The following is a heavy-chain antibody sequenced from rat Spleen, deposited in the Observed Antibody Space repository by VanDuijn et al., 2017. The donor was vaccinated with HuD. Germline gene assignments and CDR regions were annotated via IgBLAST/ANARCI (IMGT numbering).Heavy chain of an antibody. D-gene: IGHD1-9*01. CDR2: ISYGDSSGHSST. J-gene: IGHJ3*01. CDR3: ARRHYGYTDYFDY. V-gene: IGHV5-29*01. CDR1: GFTFNKYD. Sequence: EVQLVESGGGSVQPGRSLKLSCAASGFTFNKYDMAWVRQSPTKGLEWVATISYGDSSGHSSTYYRDSVKGRFTISRDNAKSTLSLQMDSLRSEDTATYYWARRHYGYTDYFDYWGQGSLVTVSS.